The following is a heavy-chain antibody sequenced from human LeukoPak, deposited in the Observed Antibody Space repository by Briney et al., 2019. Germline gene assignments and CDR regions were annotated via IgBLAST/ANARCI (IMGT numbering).Heavy chain of an antibody. Sequence: GASVKVSCKASGYTFTSYDINWVRQATGQGLEWMGWMNPNSGNTGYAQKFQGRVTMTRNTSISTAYMELSSLRSEDTAVYYCARSVSSGYYYYYYGMDVWGQGTTVTVSS. CDR2: MNPNSGNT. CDR1: GYTFTSYD. D-gene: IGHD3-22*01. CDR3: ARSVSSGYYYYYYGMDV. V-gene: IGHV1-8*01. J-gene: IGHJ6*02.